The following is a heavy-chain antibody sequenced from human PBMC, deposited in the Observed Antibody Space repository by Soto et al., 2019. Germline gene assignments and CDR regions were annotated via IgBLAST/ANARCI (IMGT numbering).Heavy chain of an antibody. CDR1: GYTFTSYD. Sequence: QVQLVQSGAEVKKPGASVKVSCKASGYTFTSYDINWVRQATGQGLEWMGWMNPNNGNTGYAQKFQGRVTMTRNTSISTAYMELSSLRSEDTAVYYCARQYYDFWCGYNYGMDVWGQGTTVTVSS. CDR2: MNPNNGNT. J-gene: IGHJ6*02. D-gene: IGHD3-3*01. CDR3: ARQYYDFWCGYNYGMDV. V-gene: IGHV1-8*01.